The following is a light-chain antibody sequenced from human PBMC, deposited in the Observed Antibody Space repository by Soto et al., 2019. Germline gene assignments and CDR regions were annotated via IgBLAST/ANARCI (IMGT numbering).Light chain of an antibody. CDR3: QQYGSSGT. CDR2: GAS. J-gene: IGKJ1*01. Sequence: EIGLTQSAGTLSLSPGERAAPSCRASQSVSGTLAWYQQKPGQAPRLLIYGASSRATGIPDRFSGSGSGTDFTLTISRLEPEDFAVYYCQQYGSSGTFGQGTKVDIK. V-gene: IGKV3-20*01. CDR1: QSVSGT.